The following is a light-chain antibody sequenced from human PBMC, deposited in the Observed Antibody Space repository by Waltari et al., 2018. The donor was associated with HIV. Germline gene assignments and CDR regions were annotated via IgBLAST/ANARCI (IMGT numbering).Light chain of an antibody. CDR1: SSDFGGYKY. J-gene: IGLJ1*01. CDR3: CSYAGSYVYV. CDR2: DVS. Sequence: QSALTQPRSVSGSPGQSVTISCTGTSSDFGGYKYFSWYQQHPGKAPKLMIYDVSKRPSGVPDRFSGSKSGNTASLTISGLQAEDEADYYCCSYAGSYVYVFGTGTKVTVL. V-gene: IGLV2-11*01.